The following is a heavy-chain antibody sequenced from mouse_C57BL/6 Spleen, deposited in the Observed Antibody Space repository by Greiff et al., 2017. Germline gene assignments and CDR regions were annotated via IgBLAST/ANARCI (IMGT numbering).Heavy chain of an antibody. V-gene: IGHV1-26*01. D-gene: IGHD1-1*01. CDR2: INPNNGGT. CDR1: GYTFTDYY. CDR3: ARDYYGSFYAMDY. J-gene: IGHJ4*01. Sequence: EVQVVESGPELVKPGASVKISCKASGYTFTDYYMNWVKQSHGKSLEWIGDINPNNGGTSYNQKFKGKATLTVDKSSSTAYMELRSLTSEDSAVYYCARDYYGSFYAMDYWGQGTSVTVSS.